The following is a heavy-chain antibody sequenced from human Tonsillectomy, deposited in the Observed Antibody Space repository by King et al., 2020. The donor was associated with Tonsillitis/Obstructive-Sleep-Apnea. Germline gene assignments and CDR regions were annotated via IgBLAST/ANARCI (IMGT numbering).Heavy chain of an antibody. Sequence: ESGGGLVQPGGSLRLSCAASGFTFRDYAFSWVRQAPGKGLEWVSVVTGSGGSTHYADSVKGRFTISSDNSNNTVYLQMNSLRAEATAVYYCAKDRQARRGYCSGGSCYHDAFDMWGQGTRVTVSS. CDR2: VTGSGGST. V-gene: IGHV3-23*01. CDR3: AKDRQARRGYCSGGSCYHDAFDM. J-gene: IGHJ3*02. D-gene: IGHD2-15*01. CDR1: GFTFRDYA.